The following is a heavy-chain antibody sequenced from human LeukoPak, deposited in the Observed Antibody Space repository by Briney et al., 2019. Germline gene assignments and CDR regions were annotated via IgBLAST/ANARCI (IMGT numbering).Heavy chain of an antibody. Sequence: GGSLRLSCAASGFTFSDYYMSWIRQAPGKGLEWVSYISSSGSTIYYADSVKGRFTISRDNAKNSLYLQMNSLRAEDTAVYYCARDGSRYDFWSGYSNRGDAFDIWGQGTMVTVSS. D-gene: IGHD3-3*01. V-gene: IGHV3-11*01. CDR2: ISSSGSTI. J-gene: IGHJ3*02. CDR3: ARDGSRYDFWSGYSNRGDAFDI. CDR1: GFTFSDYY.